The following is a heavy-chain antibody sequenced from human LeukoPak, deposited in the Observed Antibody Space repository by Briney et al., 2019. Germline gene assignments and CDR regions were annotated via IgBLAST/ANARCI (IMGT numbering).Heavy chain of an antibody. J-gene: IGHJ4*02. V-gene: IGHV4-59*01. Sequence: PSETLSLTCTVSGGSISSYYWSWIRQPPGKGLEWIGYIYYSGSTNYNPSLKSRVTISVDTSKNQFSLKLSSVTAADTAVYYCASGLKYYYDSSGYFIFDYWGQGTLVTVSS. CDR2: IYYSGST. D-gene: IGHD3-22*01. CDR1: GGSISSYY. CDR3: ASGLKYYYDSSGYFIFDY.